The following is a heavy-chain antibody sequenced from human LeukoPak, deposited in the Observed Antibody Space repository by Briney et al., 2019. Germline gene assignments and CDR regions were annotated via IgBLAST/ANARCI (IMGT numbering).Heavy chain of an antibody. J-gene: IGHJ3*02. V-gene: IGHV4-34*01. CDR2: INHSGST. CDR3: ARGRGIYSYGLKDAFDI. Sequence: SETLSLTCAVYGGSFSGYYWSWIRQPPGKGLEWIGEINHSGSTNYNPSLKSRVTISVDTSKNQFSLKLSSVIAADTAVYYCARGRGIYSYGLKDAFDIWGQGTMVTVSS. D-gene: IGHD5-18*01. CDR1: GGSFSGYY.